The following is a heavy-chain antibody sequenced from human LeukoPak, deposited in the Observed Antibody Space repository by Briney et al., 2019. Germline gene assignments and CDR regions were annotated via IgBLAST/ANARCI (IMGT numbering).Heavy chain of an antibody. CDR2: ITGSGGNT. CDR1: GFTFSNYA. CDR3: AKWGDYDVLTGYYVSDY. Sequence: GGSLRLSCAASGFTFSNYAMSWVRQAPGKGLEWVSAITGSGGNTYYADSVKGRFTISRDNSKNTVFPQMNSLRAEDTAVYYCAKWGDYDVLTGYYVSDYWGQGTLVTVSS. V-gene: IGHV3-23*01. D-gene: IGHD3-9*01. J-gene: IGHJ4*02.